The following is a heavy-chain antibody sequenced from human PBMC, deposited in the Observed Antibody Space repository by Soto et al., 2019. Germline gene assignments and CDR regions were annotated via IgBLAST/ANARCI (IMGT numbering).Heavy chain of an antibody. CDR1: GFIFSPYT. V-gene: IGHV3-30-3*01. D-gene: IGHD2-21*02. CDR2: ISYDGNDK. Sequence: QVQLVESGGSVVQPGRSLRLSCAASGFIFSPYTMHWVRQTPGKGLEWVAVISYDGNDKYYADSVKGRFTISRDNSKNTLYLQMNSLRAEDTALYYCARGGGFCGADCYKGGIDYWGQGTLVTVSS. CDR3: ARGGGFCGADCYKGGIDY. J-gene: IGHJ4*02.